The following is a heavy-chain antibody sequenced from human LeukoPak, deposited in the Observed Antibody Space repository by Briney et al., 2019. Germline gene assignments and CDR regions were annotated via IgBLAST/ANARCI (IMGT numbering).Heavy chain of an antibody. CDR2: ISSSGSSI. CDR1: GFTLSRNE. V-gene: IGHV3-48*03. CDR3: ARPGYYYGMDV. D-gene: IGHD3-10*01. Sequence: GGSLRLSCAASGFTLSRNEMNWVRQAPGKGLEWVSYISSSGSSIYYADSVKGRFTISRDNAKNSLYLQMNSLRAEDTAVYYCARPGYYYGMDVWGQGATVTVSS. J-gene: IGHJ6*02.